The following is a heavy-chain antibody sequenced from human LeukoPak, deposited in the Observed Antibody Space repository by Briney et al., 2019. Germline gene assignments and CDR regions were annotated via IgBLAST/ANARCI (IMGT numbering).Heavy chain of an antibody. Sequence: ASVKVSCKASGYTFTGYYIHWVRRAPGQGLEWMGRINPNSGGTNYAQKFQGRVTMTRDTSISTDYMELSRLRSDDTAVYYCARGSGYSYGYHDAFDIWGQGTMVTVSS. D-gene: IGHD5-18*01. J-gene: IGHJ3*02. CDR2: INPNSGGT. CDR1: GYTFTGYY. CDR3: ARGSGYSYGYHDAFDI. V-gene: IGHV1-2*06.